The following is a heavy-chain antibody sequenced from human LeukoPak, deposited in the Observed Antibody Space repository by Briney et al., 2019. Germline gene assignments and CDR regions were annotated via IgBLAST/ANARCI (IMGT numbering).Heavy chain of an antibody. CDR3: ARVSVELGISPLDY. Sequence: ASVKVSCKASGDTFTGYYMHWVRQAPGQGLEWMGWINPNSGGTNYAQKFQGRVTMTRDTSISTAYMELSRLRSDDTAVYYCARVSVELGISPLDYWGQGTLVTVSS. V-gene: IGHV1-2*02. CDR2: INPNSGGT. D-gene: IGHD7-27*01. CDR1: GDTFTGYY. J-gene: IGHJ4*02.